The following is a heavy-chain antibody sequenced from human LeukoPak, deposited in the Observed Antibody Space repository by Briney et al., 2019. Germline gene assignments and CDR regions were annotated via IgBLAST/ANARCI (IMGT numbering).Heavy chain of an antibody. CDR1: GFTFSSYW. D-gene: IGHD6-13*01. Sequence: PGGSLRLSCAASGFTFSSYWMSWVRQAPGKGLERVANIKQDGSEKYYVDSVKGRFTISRDNAKNSLYLQMNSLRAEDTAVYYCASTRSSSWYFDYWGQGTLVTVSS. J-gene: IGHJ4*02. V-gene: IGHV3-7*01. CDR2: IKQDGSEK. CDR3: ASTRSSSWYFDY.